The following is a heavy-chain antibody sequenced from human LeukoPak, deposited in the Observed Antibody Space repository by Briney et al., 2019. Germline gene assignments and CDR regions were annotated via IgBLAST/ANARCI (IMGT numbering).Heavy chain of an antibody. Sequence: ASVKDSCKASGYTFTGYYMHWVRQAPGQGREWMGWINPNSGDTNYVQRLQGRVTMTRDTSISTAYMDLSRLRSDDTAVYYCARDSGYWSSTGCYYFDYWGQGTLVTVSS. CDR3: ARDSGYWSSTGCYYFDY. CDR2: INPNSGDT. V-gene: IGHV1-2*02. D-gene: IGHD2-2*01. CDR1: GYTFTGYY. J-gene: IGHJ4*02.